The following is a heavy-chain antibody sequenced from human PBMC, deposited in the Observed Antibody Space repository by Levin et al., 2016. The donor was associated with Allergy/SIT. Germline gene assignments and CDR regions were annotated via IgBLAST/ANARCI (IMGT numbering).Heavy chain of an antibody. V-gene: IGHV3-33*01. Sequence: SCAASGLTVSNYAMHWVRQAPGKGLVWVAVIWHDGSNEFYQQSVKGRFTISRDNSKNTVSLQMNSLRVEDTAVYYCARERIEGVPHRWDFYYYGMDVWGQGTTVTVSS. CDR2: IWHDGSNE. CDR1: GLTVSNYA. CDR3: ARERIEGVPHRWDFYYYGMDV. J-gene: IGHJ6*02. D-gene: IGHD1-26*01.